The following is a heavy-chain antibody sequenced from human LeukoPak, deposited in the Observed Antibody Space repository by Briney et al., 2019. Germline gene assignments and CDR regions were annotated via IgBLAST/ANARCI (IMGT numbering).Heavy chain of an antibody. CDR3: ARGAEFYYFMDV. D-gene: IGHD2/OR15-2a*01. CDR1: GYTFTGYY. J-gene: IGHJ6*03. V-gene: IGHV1-2*02. CDR2: INPNSGGT. Sequence: ASVKVSCKASGYTFTGYYMHWVRQAPGQGPEWMGWINPNSGGTNYAQKFQGRVTMTRDTSISTAYMELSRLRSDDTAVFYCARGAEFYYFMDVWGKGTTVTISS.